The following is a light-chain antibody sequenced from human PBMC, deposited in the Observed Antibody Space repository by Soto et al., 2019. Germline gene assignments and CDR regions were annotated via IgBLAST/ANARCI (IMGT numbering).Light chain of an antibody. CDR2: LGS. CDR1: QSLLHSNGYTY. J-gene: IGKJ5*01. Sequence: DIVMTQSPLSLPVTPGDPASISCRSSQSLLHSNGYTYLDWYLQKPGQSPQLLIYLGSNRASGVPDRFSGSGSGTDFTLKISRVEAEDVGVHYCMQALQTPPITFGQGTRLEIK. V-gene: IGKV2-28*01. CDR3: MQALQTPPIT.